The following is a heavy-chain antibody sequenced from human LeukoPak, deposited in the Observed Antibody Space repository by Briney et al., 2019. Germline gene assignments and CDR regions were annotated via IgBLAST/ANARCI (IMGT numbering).Heavy chain of an antibody. V-gene: IGHV1-18*01. J-gene: IGHJ5*02. Sequence: ASVKVSCKASGYTFQSFGIAWVRQAPGQGLEWMGWVSVYNGNTNYAQKYQGRVTMTTDTSTSTAYMELSSLRSEDTAVYYCARAHSSGRSWFDPWGQGTLVTVSS. D-gene: IGHD6-19*01. CDR1: GYTFQSFG. CDR3: ARAHSSGRSWFDP. CDR2: VSVYNGNT.